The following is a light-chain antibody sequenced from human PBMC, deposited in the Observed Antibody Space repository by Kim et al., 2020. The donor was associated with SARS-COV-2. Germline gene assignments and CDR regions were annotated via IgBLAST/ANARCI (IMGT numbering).Light chain of an antibody. CDR3: QQYNNWPGLT. J-gene: IGKJ4*01. CDR1: QSVSSN. V-gene: IGKV3D-15*01. CDR2: GAS. Sequence: SPGESATRSCRASQSVSSNLAWYQQKPGQAPRLLIYGASTRATGIPARFSGSGSGTEFTLTISSLQSEDFAVYYCQQYNNWPGLTFGGGTKVDIK.